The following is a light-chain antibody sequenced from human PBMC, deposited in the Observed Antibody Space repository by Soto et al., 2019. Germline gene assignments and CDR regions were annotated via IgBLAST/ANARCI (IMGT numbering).Light chain of an antibody. V-gene: IGLV2-14*01. J-gene: IGLJ3*02. Sequence: QSVLTQPASVSGSPGQSITISCTGSSRDVGGYNYVSWCQQYPGKAPKLIIYDVSNRPSGVSSRFSGSKSGNTASLTISGLQADDEAYYYCTSYTSSDTGVFGGGTKVTVL. CDR2: DVS. CDR3: TSYTSSDTGV. CDR1: SRDVGGYNY.